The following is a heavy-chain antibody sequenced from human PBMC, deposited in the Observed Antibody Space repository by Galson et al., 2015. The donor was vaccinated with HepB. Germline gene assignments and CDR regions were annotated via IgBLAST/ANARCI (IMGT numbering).Heavy chain of an antibody. CDR3: ARAKGDPLRFLEGDFPADKTFYHHGLSV. V-gene: IGHV3-74*01. J-gene: IGHJ6*02. Sequence: SLRLSCAASGSTFTSSGIRWVRQAPGKGLVWVSRISDDDRSTNYAETLQGRFTIATDTSKTTLYLQMQSLRSEDTAVHYCARAKGDPLRFLEGDFPADKTFYHHGLSVRGQGITVNVSS. D-gene: IGHD3-3*01. CDR1: GSTFTSSG. CDR2: ISDDDRST.